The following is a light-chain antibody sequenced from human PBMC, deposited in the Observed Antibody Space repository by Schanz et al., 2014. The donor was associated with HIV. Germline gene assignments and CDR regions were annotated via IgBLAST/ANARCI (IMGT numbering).Light chain of an antibody. Sequence: QSVLAQPPSASGTPGQRVTISWAGSTSNIGHNPVNWYQHIPGTAPKLLIYSDNQRPSGVPDRFSASKSGTSASLAISGLRSDDEADYYCAAWDDSLSGPEIGGGTKLTVL. J-gene: IGLJ2*01. CDR2: SDN. CDR1: TSNIGHNP. CDR3: AAWDDSLSGPE. V-gene: IGLV1-47*02.